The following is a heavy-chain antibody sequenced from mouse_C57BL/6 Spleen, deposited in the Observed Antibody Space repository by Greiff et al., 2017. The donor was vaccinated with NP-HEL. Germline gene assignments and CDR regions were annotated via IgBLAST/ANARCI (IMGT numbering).Heavy chain of an antibody. CDR2: INPNNGGT. D-gene: IGHD2-4*01. CDR1: GYTFTDYY. V-gene: IGHV1-26*01. Sequence: EVQLQQSGPELVKPGASVKISCKASGYTFTDYYMNWVKQSHGKSLEWIGDINPNNGGTSYNQKFKGKATLTVDKSSSTAYMELRSLTSEDSAVYYCAYYDYDDYAMDYWGQGTSVTVSS. CDR3: AYYDYDDYAMDY. J-gene: IGHJ4*01.